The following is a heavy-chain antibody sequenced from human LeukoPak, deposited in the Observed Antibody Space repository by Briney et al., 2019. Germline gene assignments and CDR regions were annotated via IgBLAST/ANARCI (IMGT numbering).Heavy chain of an antibody. D-gene: IGHD3-10*01. CDR1: GYTFTGYY. CDR2: INPNSGGT. CDR3: ARNTMVRGVIILYFDY. Sequence: ASVKVSCKASGYTFTGYYTHWVRQAPGQGLEWMGRINPNSGGTNYAQKFQGRVTMTRDTSISTAYMELSRLRSDDTAVYYCARNTMVRGVIILYFDYWGQGTLVTVSS. V-gene: IGHV1-2*06. J-gene: IGHJ4*02.